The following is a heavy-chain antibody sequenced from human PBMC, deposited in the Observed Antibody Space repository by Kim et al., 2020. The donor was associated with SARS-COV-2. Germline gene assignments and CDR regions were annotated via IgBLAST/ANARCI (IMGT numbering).Heavy chain of an antibody. V-gene: IGHV3-64D*06. CDR2: TTRSGDGS. CDR3: VRYGRNYGAVL. Sequence: GGSLRLSCAGSEFTFSDYAIHWVRRAPGKGLEYVSATTRSGDGSFYADSVEGRFTISRDNYKNTLYLQMNSLRLEDTSLYYCVRYGRNYGAVLWGQGTLVIVSP. CDR1: EFTFSDYA. D-gene: IGHD1-7*01. J-gene: IGHJ4*02.